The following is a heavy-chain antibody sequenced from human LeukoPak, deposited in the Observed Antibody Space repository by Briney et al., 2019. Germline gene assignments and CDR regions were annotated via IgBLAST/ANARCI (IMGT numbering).Heavy chain of an antibody. CDR1: GGSISSYY. CDR2: IYTSGST. Sequence: SETLSLTCTVSGGSISSYYWSWIRQPAGKGLEWIGRIYTSGSTNYNPSLKSRVTISVDTSKNQFSLKLSSVTAADTAVYYCARRTSGEETSGYCSGGSCHNWFDPWGQGTLVTVSS. V-gene: IGHV4-4*07. CDR3: ARRTSGEETSGYCSGGSCHNWFDP. J-gene: IGHJ5*02. D-gene: IGHD2-15*01.